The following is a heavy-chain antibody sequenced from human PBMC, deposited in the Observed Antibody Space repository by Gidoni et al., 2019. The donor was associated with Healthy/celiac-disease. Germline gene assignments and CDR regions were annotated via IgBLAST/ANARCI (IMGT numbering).Heavy chain of an antibody. J-gene: IGHJ5*02. V-gene: IGHV1-69*01. CDR3: ARDPSRHCSGGSCYSENWFDP. CDR2: IIPIVGTA. D-gene: IGHD2-15*01. Sequence: QVQLVQSGAEVKKTGSSVKVSCKASGGPFSTYAISWGRQAPGQVLEWMGGIIPIVGTANYEQKFQVRVTITADESTSTAYRELSSLRSEDTAVYYCARDPSRHCSGGSCYSENWFDPWGQGTLVTVSS. CDR1: GGPFSTYA.